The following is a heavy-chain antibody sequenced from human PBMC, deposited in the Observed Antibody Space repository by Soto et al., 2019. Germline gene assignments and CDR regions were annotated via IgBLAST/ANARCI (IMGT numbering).Heavy chain of an antibody. CDR2: IIPIFGTA. Sequence: SVKVSCKASGGTFSSYAISWVRQAPGQGLEWMGGIIPIFGTANYAQKFQGRVTITADKSTSTAYMELSSLRSEDTAVYYCARDKAAAVRYYYYGMDVWGQGTTVTVSS. D-gene: IGHD6-13*01. J-gene: IGHJ6*02. V-gene: IGHV1-69*06. CDR1: GGTFSSYA. CDR3: ARDKAAAVRYYYYGMDV.